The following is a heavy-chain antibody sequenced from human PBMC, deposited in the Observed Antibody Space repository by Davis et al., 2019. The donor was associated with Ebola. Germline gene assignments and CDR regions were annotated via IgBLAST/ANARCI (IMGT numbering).Heavy chain of an antibody. CDR3: AAIAVAKNRGLDY. CDR2: NYYIGST. Sequence: SDLLSSTCTVLGAAFSSNYWSWIRQPPGKGLVWIGYNYYIGSTNYNPSLKSRVTISVDTSKNQFSLKLSSVTAADTAVYYCAAIAVAKNRGLDYWGQGTLVTGSS. D-gene: IGHD6-19*01. J-gene: IGHJ4*02. CDR1: GAAFSSNY. V-gene: IGHV4-59*08.